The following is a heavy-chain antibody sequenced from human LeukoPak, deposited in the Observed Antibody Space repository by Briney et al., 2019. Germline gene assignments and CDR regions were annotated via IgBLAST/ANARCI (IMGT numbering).Heavy chain of an antibody. D-gene: IGHD3-9*01. J-gene: IGHJ4*02. CDR1: GGTFSSYA. Sequence: SVKVSCKASGGTFSSYAISWVRQAPGQGLEWMGGIIPIFGTANYAQKFQGRVTITADKSTSTAYMELSSLRSEDTAVYYCAKTPDILTGYPFDYWGQGTLVTVSS. CDR3: AKTPDILTGYPFDY. V-gene: IGHV1-69*06. CDR2: IIPIFGTA.